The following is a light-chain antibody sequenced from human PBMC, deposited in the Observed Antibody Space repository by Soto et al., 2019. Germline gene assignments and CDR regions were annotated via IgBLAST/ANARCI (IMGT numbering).Light chain of an antibody. Sequence: DIQLTQSPSFLSGSVGDRVTITCRARQSVSSRLAWYQQKPGKAPKLLIYKASTLKSGVPSRFSGSGSGTEFTLTISSLQPDDFATYYCQHYNSYSEAFGQGTKVDIK. CDR3: QHYNSYSEA. V-gene: IGKV1-5*03. J-gene: IGKJ1*01. CDR2: KAS. CDR1: QSVSSR.